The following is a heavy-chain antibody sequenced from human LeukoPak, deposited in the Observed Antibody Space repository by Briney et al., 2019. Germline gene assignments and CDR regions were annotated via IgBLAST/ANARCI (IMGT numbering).Heavy chain of an antibody. J-gene: IGHJ4*02. CDR2: IKQDGSEK. V-gene: IGHV3-7*01. CDR1: GFTFSSYW. CDR3: ARRHDSSGYSPFDY. Sequence: GGSLRLSCAASGFTFSSYWMSWVRQAPGKGLEWVANIKQDGSEKYYVDSVKGRFTISRDNAKNSLYLQMNSLRAEDTAVYYCARRHDSSGYSPFDYWGQGTLVTVSS. D-gene: IGHD3-22*01.